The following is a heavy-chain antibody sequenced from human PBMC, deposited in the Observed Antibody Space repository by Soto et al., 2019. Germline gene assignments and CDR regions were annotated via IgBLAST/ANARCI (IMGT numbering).Heavy chain of an antibody. CDR3: ARGLSSPSAAGV. Sequence: QLQLQESGPGLVNPSETLSLTCAVSGGSVSSGGNYWGWIRQSPGKGLEWIGRVHDTATTHYNPSLTSRVTIAVDTSKNQFSLNVNSVTAADTAVYYCARGLSSPSAAGVWGQGTLVTVSS. D-gene: IGHD6-6*01. CDR2: VHDTATT. J-gene: IGHJ4*02. CDR1: GGSVSSGGNY. V-gene: IGHV4-39*01.